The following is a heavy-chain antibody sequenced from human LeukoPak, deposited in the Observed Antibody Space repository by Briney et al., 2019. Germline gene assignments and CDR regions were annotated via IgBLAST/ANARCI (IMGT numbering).Heavy chain of an antibody. D-gene: IGHD6-6*01. CDR1: GFTFSGFW. CDR2: INSDGSEG. V-gene: IGHV3-7*03. J-gene: IGHJ3*01. Sequence: GGSLRLSCAVSGFTFSGFWMSWSRQAPGKGLEWVASINSDGSEGYYADVVKGRFTISRDNAKNSLYLQINSLRAEDTAVYYCASSSYSSSSSVWGQGTMVTVSS. CDR3: ASSSYSSSSSV.